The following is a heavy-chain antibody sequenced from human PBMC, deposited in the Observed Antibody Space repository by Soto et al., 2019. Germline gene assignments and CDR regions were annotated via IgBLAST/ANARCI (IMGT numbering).Heavy chain of an antibody. CDR1: GFTLSSYS. V-gene: IGHV3-30-3*01. J-gene: IGHJ4*02. Sequence: QVQLVESGGGVVQPGRSLRLSCAASGFTLSSYSMHWVRQAPGKGLDWVSVISYDGNKKLYGDSVKGRFSISRDTSQNTVYLQMNSLRPEDTAVYYCARSIAVSSLDYWGQGTLVTVSS. CDR3: ARSIAVSSLDY. D-gene: IGHD6-19*01. CDR2: ISYDGNKK.